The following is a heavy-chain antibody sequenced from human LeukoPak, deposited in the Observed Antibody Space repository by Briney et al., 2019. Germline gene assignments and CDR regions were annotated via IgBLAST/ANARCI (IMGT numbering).Heavy chain of an antibody. V-gene: IGHV3-53*01. CDR1: GFTVSSNY. J-gene: IGHJ5*02. CDR2: IYNVGNT. D-gene: IGHD3-22*01. CDR3: ARSSRYYYDSSGYYPGPPDH. Sequence: GGSLRLPCAASGFTVSSNYMSWVRQAPGKGLEWVSVIYNVGNTHYADSVKGRFTISRDISKNTVYLQMNSLRAEDTAMYFCARSSRYYYDSSGYYPGPPDHWGQGTLVTVSS.